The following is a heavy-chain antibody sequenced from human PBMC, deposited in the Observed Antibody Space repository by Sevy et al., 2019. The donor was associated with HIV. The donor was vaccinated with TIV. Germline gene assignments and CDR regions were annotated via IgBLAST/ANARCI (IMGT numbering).Heavy chain of an antibody. D-gene: IGHD4-4*01. CDR2: IWHDGSNK. CDR1: GFTFNFHD. Sequence: GGSLRLSCAASGFTFNFHDMHWVRQAPGKGLEWVAFIWHDGSNKYMADSVKGRFTISRDNSKNTLFLQMNSLTVDDTAVYYCARETDNSARWLDPWGQGTPVTVSS. V-gene: IGHV3-30*02. CDR3: ARETDNSARWLDP. J-gene: IGHJ5*02.